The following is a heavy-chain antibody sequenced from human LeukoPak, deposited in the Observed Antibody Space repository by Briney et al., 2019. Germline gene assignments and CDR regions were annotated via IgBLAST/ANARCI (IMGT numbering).Heavy chain of an antibody. CDR2: INTGNGNT. J-gene: IGHJ5*02. V-gene: IGHV1-3*04. CDR3: ARGAAEGLDR. Sequence: ASVKVSCKASGYTFTSNAMHWVRQAPGQRPEWMGWINTGNGNTKYSQKFQGRVTISKDTSANTAYMEVSSLRSEDTAVYYCARGAAEGLDRWGQGTLVTVSS. CDR1: GYTFTSNA. D-gene: IGHD6-13*01.